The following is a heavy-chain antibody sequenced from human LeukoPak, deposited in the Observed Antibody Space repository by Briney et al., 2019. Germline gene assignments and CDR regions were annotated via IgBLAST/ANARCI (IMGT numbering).Heavy chain of an antibody. CDR3: ARFPNYGGKDY. Sequence: SETLSLTCTVSGGSISSGDYYWSWIRQPPGKGLEWIGEINHSGSTNYNPSIKSRVTISVDTSKNQFSLKLSSVTAADTAVYYCARFPNYGGKDYWGQGTLVTVSS. D-gene: IGHD4-23*01. V-gene: IGHV4-39*07. J-gene: IGHJ4*02. CDR1: GGSISSGDYY. CDR2: INHSGST.